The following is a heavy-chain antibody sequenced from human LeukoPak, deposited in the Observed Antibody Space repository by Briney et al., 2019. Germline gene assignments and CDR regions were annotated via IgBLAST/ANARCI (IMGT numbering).Heavy chain of an antibody. J-gene: IGHJ6*02. CDR1: GFTFSSYA. CDR3: AKGGHSGWSQDYYGMDV. CDR2: ISGSGGST. D-gene: IGHD4-23*01. V-gene: IGHV3-23*01. Sequence: PGGSLRLSCTASGFTFSSYAMSWVRQAPGKGLEWVSAISGSGGSTYYADSVKGRFTLSRDNSKNTLYLQMNSLRAEETAVYYCAKGGHSGWSQDYYGMDVWGQGTTVTVSS.